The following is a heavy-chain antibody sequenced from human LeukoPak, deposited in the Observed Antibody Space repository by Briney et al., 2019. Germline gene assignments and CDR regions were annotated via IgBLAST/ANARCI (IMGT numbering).Heavy chain of an antibody. CDR1: GFTFGSYW. CDR3: ARSYGVDY. CDR2: INSDGSST. D-gene: IGHD5-18*01. Sequence: GGSLRLSCAASGFTFGSYWVHWLRQAPGKGLVWVSRINSDGSSTSYADSVKGRLTISRDNAKTTLYLQMNSLRAEDTAVYYCARSYGVDYWGQGTLVTVSS. J-gene: IGHJ4*02. V-gene: IGHV3-74*01.